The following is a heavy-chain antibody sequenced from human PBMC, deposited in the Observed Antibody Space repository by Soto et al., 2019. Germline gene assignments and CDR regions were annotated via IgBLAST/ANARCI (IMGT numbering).Heavy chain of an antibody. D-gene: IGHD6-13*01. CDR1: GYTFTGYY. J-gene: IGHJ5*02. CDR2: INPNSGGT. Sequence: ASVKVSCKASGYTFTGYYMHWVRQAPGQGLEWMGWINPNSGGTNYAQKFQGRVTMTRDTSISTAYMELSRLRSDDTAVYYCARDLWWQQLIYWFDPWGQGTLVTVSS. V-gene: IGHV1-2*02. CDR3: ARDLWWQQLIYWFDP.